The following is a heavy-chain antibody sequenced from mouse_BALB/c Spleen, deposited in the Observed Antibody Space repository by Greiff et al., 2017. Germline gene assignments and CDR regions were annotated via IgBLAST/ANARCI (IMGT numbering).Heavy chain of an antibody. V-gene: IGHV3-6*02. CDR1: GYSITSGYY. J-gene: IGHJ1*01. D-gene: IGHD2-2*01. Sequence: EVQVVESGPGLVKPSQSLSLTCSVTGYSITSGYYWNWIRQFPGNKLEWMGYISYDGSNNYNPSLKNRISITRDTSKNQFFLKLNSVTTEDTATYYCARRGYDETAFDVWGAGTTVTVSS. CDR3: ARRGYDETAFDV. CDR2: ISYDGSN.